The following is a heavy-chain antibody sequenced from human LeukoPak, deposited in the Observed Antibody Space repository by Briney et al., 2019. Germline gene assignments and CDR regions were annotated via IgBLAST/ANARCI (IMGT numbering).Heavy chain of an antibody. V-gene: IGHV4-39*01. D-gene: IGHD3-10*01. CDR1: GGSISSSSYS. CDR3: ARHSMCDSGRYSFDN. Sequence: SETLSLTRTVSGGSISSSSYSWGWIRQPPGKGLEWIGSIYYSGSTYYNPSLKSRVTISVDTSKNQFSLKLNSATAADTAVYYCARHSMCDSGRYSFDNWGQGTLVTVSS. CDR2: IYYSGST. J-gene: IGHJ4*02.